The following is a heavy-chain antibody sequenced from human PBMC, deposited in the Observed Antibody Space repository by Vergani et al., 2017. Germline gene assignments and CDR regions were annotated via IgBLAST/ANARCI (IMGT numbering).Heavy chain of an antibody. CDR1: GSTLRSYW. CDR3: ARVPAAGFDY. J-gene: IGHJ4*02. Sequence: EVQLLESGGGLVQPGGSLRLSCAASGSTLRSYWMSWVRQAPGKGLEWVANIKHDGSEKYYVDSVKGRFTSSRDNAEDSLYLQMNSLRAEDTAVYYCARVPAAGFDYWGQGTLVTVSS. V-gene: IGHV3-7*03. D-gene: IGHD6-13*01. CDR2: IKHDGSEK.